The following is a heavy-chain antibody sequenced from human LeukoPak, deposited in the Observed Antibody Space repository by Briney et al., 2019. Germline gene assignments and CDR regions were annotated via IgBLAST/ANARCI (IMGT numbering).Heavy chain of an antibody. D-gene: IGHD2-21*01. J-gene: IGHJ4*02. V-gene: IGHV1-2*02. Sequence: GAAVPVSCKSSGYSLTRYYIHWVRPAPGQGLEWMGWINPNSDYTSYAQKFQGRITLTRDTSISTVYMELSPLTPDDTAVYYCAVAPGDYWGQGNLVSVSA. CDR3: AVAPGDY. CDR2: INPNSDYT. CDR1: GYSLTRYY.